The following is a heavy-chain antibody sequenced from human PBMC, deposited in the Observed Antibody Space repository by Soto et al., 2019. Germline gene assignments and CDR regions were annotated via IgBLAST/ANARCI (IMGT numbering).Heavy chain of an antibody. CDR3: ARDSEYSSSASFDY. V-gene: IGHV1-18*01. J-gene: IGHJ4*02. CDR1: GYTFTSYG. D-gene: IGHD6-6*01. CDR2: ISAYNGNT. Sequence: QVQLVQSGAEVKKPGASVTVSCKASGYTFTSYGISWVRQAPRQGLEWMGWISAYNGNTNYAQKLQGRVSMTTDTSTSTAYMELRSLRSDDTAVYYCARDSEYSSSASFDYWGQGPLVTVSS.